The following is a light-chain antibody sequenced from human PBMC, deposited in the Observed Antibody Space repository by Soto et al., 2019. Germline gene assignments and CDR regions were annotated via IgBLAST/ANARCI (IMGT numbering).Light chain of an antibody. Sequence: QSVLTQPPSVSGAPGQRVTISCTGSSSNIGTGYDVHWYQQLPGTAPKLLIYGNNNRPSGVPDRFSGSKSGTSASLAITGLQAEDEADYYCQSYDSGLSGFVIFGGGTQLTVL. CDR2: GNN. J-gene: IGLJ2*01. V-gene: IGLV1-40*01. CDR3: QSYDSGLSGFVI. CDR1: SSNIGTGYD.